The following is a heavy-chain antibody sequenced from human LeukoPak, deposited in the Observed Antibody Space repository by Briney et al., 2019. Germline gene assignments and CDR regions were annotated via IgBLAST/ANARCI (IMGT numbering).Heavy chain of an antibody. D-gene: IGHD1-20*01. CDR1: GYSFTSYW. Sequence: GESLKISCKGSGYSFTSYWIGWVRQMPGKGLEWMGIIYPGDSDTRYSPSFQGQVTISADKSISTAYLQWSSLKASDTAMYYCASRGRYNWNALAFDIWGQGTMVTVSS. CDR2: IYPGDSDT. V-gene: IGHV5-51*01. J-gene: IGHJ3*02. CDR3: ASRGRYNWNALAFDI.